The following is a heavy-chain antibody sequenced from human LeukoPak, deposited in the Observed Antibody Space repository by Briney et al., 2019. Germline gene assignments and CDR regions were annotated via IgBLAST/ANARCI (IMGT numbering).Heavy chain of an antibody. CDR3: ARDRVGATTDFDY. D-gene: IGHD1-26*01. CDR1: GGTFSRYA. CDR2: IIPILGIA. V-gene: IGHV1-69*04. J-gene: IGHJ4*02. Sequence: GASVKVSCKASGGTFSRYAISWVRQAPGQGLEWMGRIIPILGIANYAQKFQGRVTITADKSTSTAYMELSSLRSEDTAVYYCARDRVGATTDFDYWGQGTLVTVSS.